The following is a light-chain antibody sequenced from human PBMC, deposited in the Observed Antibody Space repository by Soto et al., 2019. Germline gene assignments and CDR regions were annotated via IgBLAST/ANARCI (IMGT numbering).Light chain of an antibody. V-gene: IGKV3D-15*01. CDR1: QSVSSS. J-gene: IGKJ4*01. CDR2: GAS. CDR3: QQYNNWQLT. Sequence: EIVMTQSPATLSASPGERATLSCRASQSVSSSLAWYQQKPGQAPRLLIYGASTRANGIPARFSGSGSGTEFTLTISSLQSEDFAVYYCQQYNNWQLTFGGGTKVEIK.